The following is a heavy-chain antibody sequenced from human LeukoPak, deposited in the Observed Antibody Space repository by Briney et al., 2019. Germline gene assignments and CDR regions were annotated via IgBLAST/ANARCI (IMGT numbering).Heavy chain of an antibody. CDR2: ISYDGSNK. CDR1: GFTFSSYG. CDR3: AKTQYSSGLRDAFDI. J-gene: IGHJ3*02. V-gene: IGHV3-30*18. D-gene: IGHD6-19*01. Sequence: GGSLRLSCAASGFTFSSYGVHWVRQAPGKGLEWVAVISYDGSNKYYADSVKGRFTISRDNSKNTLYLQMNSLRAEDTAVYYCAKTQYSSGLRDAFDIWGQGTMVTVSS.